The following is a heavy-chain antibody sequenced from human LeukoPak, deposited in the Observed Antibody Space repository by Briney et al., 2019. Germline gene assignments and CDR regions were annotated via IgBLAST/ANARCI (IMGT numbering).Heavy chain of an antibody. J-gene: IGHJ5*02. V-gene: IGHV1-2*02. CDR1: GYTFTSYG. Sequence: GASVKVSCKASGYTFTSYGISWVRQAPGQGLEWMGWINPNSGGTNYAQKFQGRVTMTRDTSISTAYMELSRLRSDDTAVYYCARDPYYYDSSGYYSDWFDPWGQGTLVTVSS. CDR3: ARDPYYYDSSGYYSDWFDP. CDR2: INPNSGGT. D-gene: IGHD3-22*01.